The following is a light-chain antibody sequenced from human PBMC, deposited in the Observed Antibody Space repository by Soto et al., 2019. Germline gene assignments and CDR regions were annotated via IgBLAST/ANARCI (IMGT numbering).Light chain of an antibody. CDR2: GAS. J-gene: IGKJ2*01. CDR3: QQYGRSPLMYT. V-gene: IGKV3-20*01. CDR1: QSITSNF. Sequence: EIVLTQSPGTLSLSPGERATLSCRASQSITSNFLAWYQQKPGQAPRLLIYGASTRAAGVPDRFSGSGSGPDCPLTITILEPEDFAVYYCQQYGRSPLMYTFGQGTKLGVK.